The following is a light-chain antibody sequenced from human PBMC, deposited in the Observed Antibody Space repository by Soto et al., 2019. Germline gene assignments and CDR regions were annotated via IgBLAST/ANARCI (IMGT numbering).Light chain of an antibody. V-gene: IGKV1-39*01. CDR1: QSISNY. J-gene: IGKJ4*01. CDR2: GAS. Sequence: DIQMTQSPSSLSASVGDRVTITCRASQSISNYLNWYQQKPGIAPKLLIYGASSLQSGVQSRVSGSGYGTDFTLTISSLQPEDFAPYSCQQSYSTPRTFGGGTKVEIK. CDR3: QQSYSTPRT.